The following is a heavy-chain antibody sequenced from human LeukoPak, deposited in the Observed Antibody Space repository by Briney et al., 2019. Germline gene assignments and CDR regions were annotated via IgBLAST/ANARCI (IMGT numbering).Heavy chain of an antibody. CDR2: IYSSGSGGST. J-gene: IGHJ4*02. D-gene: IGHD2-8*02. Sequence: SETLSLTCTVSGGSISGYYWSWIRQPPGKGLEWIGYIYSSGSGGSTNYSPSLKSRVTISADTSKNQFSLKLSSVTAADTAVYYCARYRTGSFDYWGQGTLVTVSS. V-gene: IGHV4-59*01. CDR1: GGSISGYY. CDR3: ARYRTGSFDY.